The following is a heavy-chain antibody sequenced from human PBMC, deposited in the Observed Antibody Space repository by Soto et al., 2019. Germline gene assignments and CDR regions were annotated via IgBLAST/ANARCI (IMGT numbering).Heavy chain of an antibody. CDR3: AKNPGSSEGRYLAH. J-gene: IGHJ4*01. CDR2: ISGSGGST. D-gene: IGHD3-16*02. V-gene: IGHV3-23*01. Sequence: PRKGLEWVSAISGSGGSTYYADSVKGRFAISRDNSKNTLYLQMNSLRAEDTAVYYCAKNPGSSEGRYLAHWGYGTAVTVSS.